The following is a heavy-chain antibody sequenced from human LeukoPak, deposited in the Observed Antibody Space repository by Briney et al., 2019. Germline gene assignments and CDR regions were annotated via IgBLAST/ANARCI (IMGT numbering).Heavy chain of an antibody. CDR2: IRYDGSNK. CDR3: ANTLTVAQYYFDY. J-gene: IGHJ4*02. V-gene: IGHV3-30*02. CDR1: GFTFSSYG. D-gene: IGHD4-23*01. Sequence: GGSLRLSRAASGFTFSSYGMHWVRQAPGKGLEWVAFIRYDGSNKYYADSVKGRFTISRDNSKNTLYLQMNSLRAEDTAVYYCANTLTVAQYYFDYWGQGTLVTVSS.